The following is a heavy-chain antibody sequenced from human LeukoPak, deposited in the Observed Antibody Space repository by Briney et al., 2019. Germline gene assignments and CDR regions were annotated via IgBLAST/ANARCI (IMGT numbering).Heavy chain of an antibody. Sequence: GGSLRLSCAASGFTVSSHYMSWVRQAAGKGLEWVGVIYTGGDTYYTHSVKGRFTISIDTFKNPFYLQLNSLTAADTAVYYCARTPGIAVAGRGYFDYWGQGTVVTVSS. J-gene: IGHJ4*02. D-gene: IGHD6-19*01. CDR3: ARTPGIAVAGRGYFDY. CDR2: IYTGGDT. CDR1: GFTVSSHY. V-gene: IGHV3-53*01.